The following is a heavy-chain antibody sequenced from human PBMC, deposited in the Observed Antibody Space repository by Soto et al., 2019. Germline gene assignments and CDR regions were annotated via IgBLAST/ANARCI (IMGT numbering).Heavy chain of an antibody. CDR3: ATSLVTSRTRVDY. J-gene: IGHJ4*02. D-gene: IGHD1-26*01. V-gene: IGHV4-31*03. CDR2: IYYTGST. Sequence: QVQLQESGPGLVKPSQPLSLTCPVSGGSIYTGGFYWSWIRQLPGKGLEWLGYIYYTGSTQYTPSLKSRLTISTDTSDNQFSLRLTSVTAADTAVYYCATSLVTSRTRVDYWGQGTLVTVSS. CDR1: GGSIYTGGFY.